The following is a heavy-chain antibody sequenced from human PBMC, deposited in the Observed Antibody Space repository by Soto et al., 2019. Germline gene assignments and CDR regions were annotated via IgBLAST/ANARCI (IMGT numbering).Heavy chain of an antibody. D-gene: IGHD5-18*01. J-gene: IGHJ4*02. Sequence: GGSLRLSCAASGFTFSSYAMHWVRQAPGKGLEWVAVISYDGSNKYYADSVKGRFTISRDNSKNTLYLQMNSLRAEDTAVYYCARDSVLKWIQLWHRSREDYWGQGSVVTVSS. CDR1: GFTFSSYA. V-gene: IGHV3-30-3*01. CDR3: ARDSVLKWIQLWHRSREDY. CDR2: ISYDGSNK.